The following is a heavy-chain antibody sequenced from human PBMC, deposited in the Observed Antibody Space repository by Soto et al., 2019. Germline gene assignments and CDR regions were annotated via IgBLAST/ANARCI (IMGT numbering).Heavy chain of an antibody. CDR1: GFTFSSYD. J-gene: IGHJ4*02. Sequence: PGGSLRLSCAASGFTFSSYDMHWVRQATGKGLEWVSAIGTAGDTYYPGSVKGRFTISRENAKNSLYLQMNSLRAGDTAVYYCARAYYGSGLGFDYWGQGTLVTVSS. D-gene: IGHD3-10*01. V-gene: IGHV3-13*04. CDR2: IGTAGDT. CDR3: ARAYYGSGLGFDY.